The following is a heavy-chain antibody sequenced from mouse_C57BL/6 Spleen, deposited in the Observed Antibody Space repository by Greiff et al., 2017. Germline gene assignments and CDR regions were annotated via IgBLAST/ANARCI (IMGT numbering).Heavy chain of an antibody. J-gene: IGHJ1*03. CDR2: LDPATGNT. D-gene: IGHD2-1*01. CDR1: GFNIKNTY. CDR3: ARSTMVTNWYFDV. V-gene: IGHV14-3*01. Sequence: EVQLQQSVAELVRPGASVKLSCTASGFNIKNTYMHWVKQRPEPGLEWIGRLDPATGNTKYAPKFQGKATITADTSSNTAYLQLSSLTSEDTAIYYCARSTMVTNWYFDVWGTGTTVTVSS.